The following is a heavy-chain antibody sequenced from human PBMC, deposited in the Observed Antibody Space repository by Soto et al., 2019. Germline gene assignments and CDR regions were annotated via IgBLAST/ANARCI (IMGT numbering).Heavy chain of an antibody. CDR3: AKAGGRAAAGYYYYYYGMDV. CDR2: ISWNSGSI. V-gene: IGHV3-9*01. D-gene: IGHD6-13*01. Sequence: PGGSLRLSCAASGFTFDDYAMHWVRQAPGKGLEWVSGISWNSGSIGYADSVKGRFTISRDNAKNSLYLQMNSLRAEDTALYYCAKAGGRAAAGYYYYYYGMDVWGQGTTVTVSS. CDR1: GFTFDDYA. J-gene: IGHJ6*02.